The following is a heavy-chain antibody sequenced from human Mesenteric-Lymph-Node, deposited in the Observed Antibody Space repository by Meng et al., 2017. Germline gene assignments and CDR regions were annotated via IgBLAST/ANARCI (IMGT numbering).Heavy chain of an antibody. Sequence: QVQLQESVPGLVKPSQTLSLTCTVSGGSISSGGHSWSWIRQHPGKGLEWIAYIYYSGSTYYNPSLKSRVILSVDTSKNQFSLKLSSVTAADTAVYYCARVDSSGYFLDYWGQGTLVTVSS. CDR1: GGSISSGGHS. J-gene: IGHJ4*01. V-gene: IGHV4-31*03. D-gene: IGHD3-22*01. CDR3: ARVDSSGYFLDY. CDR2: IYYSGST.